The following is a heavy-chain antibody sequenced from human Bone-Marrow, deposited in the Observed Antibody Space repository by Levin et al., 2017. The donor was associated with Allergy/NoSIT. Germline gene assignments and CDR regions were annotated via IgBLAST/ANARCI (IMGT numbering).Heavy chain of an antibody. D-gene: IGHD3-10*01. V-gene: IGHV4-30-2*01. CDR2: IYHSGST. CDR1: GGSISSGGYS. CDR3: ARGVSQDVLLWFGESHWFDP. Sequence: PSETLSLTCAVSGGSISSGGYSWSWIRQPPGKGLEWIGYIYHSGSTYYNPSLKSRVTISVDRSKNQFSLKLSSVTAADTAVYYCARGVSQDVLLWFGESHWFDPWGQGTLVTVSS. J-gene: IGHJ5*02.